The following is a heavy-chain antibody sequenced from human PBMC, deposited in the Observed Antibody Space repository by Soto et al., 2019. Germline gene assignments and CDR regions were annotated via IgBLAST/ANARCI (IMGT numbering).Heavy chain of an antibody. J-gene: IGHJ1*01. CDR2: ISGSGGST. CDR1: GFTFSSYA. D-gene: IGHD3-22*01. V-gene: IGHV3-23*01. Sequence: EVQLLESGGGWVQPGGSLRLSCAASGFTFSSYAMSWVRQAPGKGLEWVSAISGSGGSTYYADSVKGRFTISRDNSKNTLYLQMNSLRAEDTAVYYCAKDRAMRYYDSSGYSEYFQHWGQGTLVTVSS. CDR3: AKDRAMRYYDSSGYSEYFQH.